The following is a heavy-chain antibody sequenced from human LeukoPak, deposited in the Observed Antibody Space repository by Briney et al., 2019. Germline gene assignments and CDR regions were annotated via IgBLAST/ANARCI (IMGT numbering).Heavy chain of an antibody. CDR1: GGSVSSGTYY. CDR3: ARAFSTTTMDY. CDR2: IYYSGST. J-gene: IGHJ4*02. D-gene: IGHD2-2*01. V-gene: IGHV4-61*01. Sequence: SETLSLTCTVSGGSVSSGTYYWSWTRQPPGKGLEWIGYIYYSGSTNYNPSLKSRVTISVDTSKNQFSLKLSSVTAADTAVYYCARAFSTTTMDYWGQGTLVTVSS.